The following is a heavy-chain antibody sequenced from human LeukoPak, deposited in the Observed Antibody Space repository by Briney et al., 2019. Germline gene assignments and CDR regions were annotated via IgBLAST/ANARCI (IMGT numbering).Heavy chain of an antibody. V-gene: IGHV1-2*02. CDR2: INPNSGGT. CDR3: ARSVSRSTIFGVVPYFDY. J-gene: IGHJ4*02. D-gene: IGHD3-3*01. Sequence: ASVKVSCKASGYIFTDYYIHWVRQAPGQGLEWMGWINPNSGGTNYAQKFQGRATMTRDTSISTAYMELSRLRSDDTAVYYCARSVSRSTIFGVVPYFDYWGQGTLVTVSS. CDR1: GYIFTDYY.